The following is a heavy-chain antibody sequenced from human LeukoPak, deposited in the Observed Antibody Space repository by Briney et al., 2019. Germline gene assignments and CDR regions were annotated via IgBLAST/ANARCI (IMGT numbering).Heavy chain of an antibody. J-gene: IGHJ6*02. Sequence: GGSLRLSCAASGFIFSSCAMNWVRQAPGKGLEWVSAISGSGSRTLYADSVKGRFTISRDNSENTLYLQMNSLRAEDTAVYYCARDLTLGGYCSGGSCYPYYYYGMDVWGQGTTVTVSS. CDR1: GFIFSSCA. V-gene: IGHV3-23*01. D-gene: IGHD2-15*01. CDR2: ISGSGSRT. CDR3: ARDLTLGGYCSGGSCYPYYYYGMDV.